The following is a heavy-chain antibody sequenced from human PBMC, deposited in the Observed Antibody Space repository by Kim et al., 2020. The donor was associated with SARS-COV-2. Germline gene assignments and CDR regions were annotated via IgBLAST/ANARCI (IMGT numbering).Heavy chain of an antibody. CDR2: IYSGGST. V-gene: IGHV3-66*01. Sequence: GGSLRLSCAASGFTVSSNYMSWVRQAPGKGLEWVSVIYSGGSTYYADSVNGRFTISRDNSKNTLYLQMNSLRAEDTAVYYCATDYYDSSGYYHGDAFDI. CDR1: GFTVSSNY. D-gene: IGHD3-22*01. CDR3: ATDYYDSSGYYHGDAFDI. J-gene: IGHJ3*02.